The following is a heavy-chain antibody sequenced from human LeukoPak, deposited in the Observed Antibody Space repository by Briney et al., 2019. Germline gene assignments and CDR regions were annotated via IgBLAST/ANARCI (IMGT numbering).Heavy chain of an antibody. CDR3: AKDRGITASGKKGMDV. J-gene: IGHJ6*02. V-gene: IGHV3-9*01. CDR2: ISWNSGNI. D-gene: IGHD6-13*01. CDR1: GFSFDDYG. Sequence: PGGSLRLSCIGSGFSFDDYGMHWVRQVPGKGLERVSHISWNSGNIGYVDSVKGRFTISRDNAKNSLYLEMNSLRPEDTALYYCAKDRGITASGKKGMDVWGQGTTVTVSS.